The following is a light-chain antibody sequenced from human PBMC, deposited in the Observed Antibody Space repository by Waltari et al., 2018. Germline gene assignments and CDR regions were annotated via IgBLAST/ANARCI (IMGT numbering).Light chain of an antibody. CDR2: DDN. CDR1: NPTLGFRH. CDR3: GTWDTSLGAVV. J-gene: IGLJ2*01. V-gene: IGLV1-51*01. Sequence: QSVLTQPPSVSAAPGQKVTISCSGSNPTLGFRHVSWYQRVPGAAPRLLIYDDNKRPSGIPDRFSVSKSGTSATLHIAGLQTGDEADYFCGTWDTSLGAVVFGGGTKVTVL.